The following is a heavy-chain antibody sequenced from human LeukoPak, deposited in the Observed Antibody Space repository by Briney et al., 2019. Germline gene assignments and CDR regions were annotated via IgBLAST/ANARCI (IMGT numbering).Heavy chain of an antibody. V-gene: IGHV1-18*01. J-gene: IGHJ5*02. D-gene: IGHD2-2*01. Sequence: ASVKVSCKASGYTFTSYGISWVRQAPGQGLVWMGWISAYNGNTNYAQKLQGRVTMTTDPSTSTAYMELRSLRSDDTAVYYCARGVDCSSTSCYASYNWFDPWGQGTLVTVSS. CDR2: ISAYNGNT. CDR1: GYTFTSYG. CDR3: ARGVDCSSTSCYASYNWFDP.